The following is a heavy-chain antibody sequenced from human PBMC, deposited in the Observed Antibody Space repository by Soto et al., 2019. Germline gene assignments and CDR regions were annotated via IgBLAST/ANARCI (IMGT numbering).Heavy chain of an antibody. CDR2: INPDSGAT. Sequence: QVQLVQSGTEVKKPGASVKVSCKTSGYTFTGYQMHWVRQAPGRGLEWMGWINPDSGATNYAQNVQGWVTMTRDTSITTAHMELSRRTSDDTPVDDCATQRGKESVGPRDFGGQGPRVTVAS. CDR3: ATQRGKESVGPRDF. V-gene: IGHV1-2*04. CDR1: GYTFTGYQ. J-gene: IGHJ4*02. D-gene: IGHD1-26*01.